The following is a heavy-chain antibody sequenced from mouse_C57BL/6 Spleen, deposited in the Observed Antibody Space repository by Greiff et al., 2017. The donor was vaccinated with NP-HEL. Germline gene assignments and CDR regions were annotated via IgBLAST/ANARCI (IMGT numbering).Heavy chain of an antibody. CDR2: IHPNSGST. J-gene: IGHJ1*03. D-gene: IGHD1-1*01. V-gene: IGHV1-64*01. CDR3: ARGATVLDV. Sequence: QVQLQQPGAELVKPGASVKLSCKASGYTFTSYWMHWVKQRPGQGLEWIGMIHPNSGSTNYNEKLKSKATLTVDKSSSTAYMQLSSLTSEDSAVYYCARGATVLDVWGTGTTVTVSS. CDR1: GYTFTSYW.